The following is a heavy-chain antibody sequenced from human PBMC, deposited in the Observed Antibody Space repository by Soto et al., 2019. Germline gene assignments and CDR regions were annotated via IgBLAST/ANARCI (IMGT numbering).Heavy chain of an antibody. Sequence: QVQLLESGGGVVQPGRSLRVSCEVSGFSLSNYAIHWVRQAPGKGLEWVAVTSNDGKKFSYADSVRGRFTVSRDNPKNTVSLEMNSLRSDDTGIYFCAKAGEVFGLAVFASLDSWGQGVPVTVSS. D-gene: IGHD3-3*01. CDR1: GFSLSNYA. CDR2: TSNDGKKF. J-gene: IGHJ4*02. CDR3: AKAGEVFGLAVFASLDS. V-gene: IGHV3-30*18.